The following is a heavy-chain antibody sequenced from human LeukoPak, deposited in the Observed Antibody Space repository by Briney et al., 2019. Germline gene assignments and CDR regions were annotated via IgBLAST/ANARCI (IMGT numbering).Heavy chain of an antibody. CDR3: ARADMVRGVETNYYMDV. D-gene: IGHD3-10*01. V-gene: IGHV1-8*01. J-gene: IGHJ6*03. CDR2: MNPNSGNT. CDR1: GYTFTSYD. Sequence: ASVKVSCKASGYTFTSYDINWVRQATGQGLEWMGWMNPNSGNTGYAQKFQGRVTMTRNTSISTAYMELSSLRSEDTAVYYCARADMVRGVETNYYMDVWGKGTTVTISS.